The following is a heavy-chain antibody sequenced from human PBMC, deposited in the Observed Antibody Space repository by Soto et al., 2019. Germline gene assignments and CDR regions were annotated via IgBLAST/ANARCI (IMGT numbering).Heavy chain of an antibody. CDR2: LWSNGIKT. J-gene: IGHJ5*02. V-gene: IGHV3-33*01. CDR1: GFSLSRYG. CDR3: ARDLYYWSLLIDR. Sequence: PGGSLRLSCSASGFSLSRYGLHWVRQAPGKGLEWVAGLWSNGIKTSYTDSVQGRFTISRDTSKNILYLQMDSLGAEDTAVYYCARDLYYWSLLIDRWGQGTLVTVSS. D-gene: IGHD3-22*01.